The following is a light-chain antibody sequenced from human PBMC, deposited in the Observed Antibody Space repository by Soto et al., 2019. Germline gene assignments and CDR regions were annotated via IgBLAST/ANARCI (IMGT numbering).Light chain of an antibody. V-gene: IGKV1-5*03. CDR2: ESS. CDR3: QQYESYPLS. Sequence: DIQMTQSPSTLSASVGDRVTITCRASQSINRWLAWYQQKPGKAPNLLIYESSSIDSGDPSRFSGSVYGAEITLTISSLQPDDCATYYCQQYESYPLSFGGGTRVEIK. J-gene: IGKJ4*01. CDR1: QSINRW.